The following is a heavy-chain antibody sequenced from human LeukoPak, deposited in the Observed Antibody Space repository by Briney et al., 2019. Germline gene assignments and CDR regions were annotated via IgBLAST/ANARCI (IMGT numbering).Heavy chain of an antibody. D-gene: IGHD6-19*01. Sequence: GESLKISCKGSGYRFTNYWISWVRQMHGKGLEWMGIINPADGYTRYSPSFQGQVTISTDTSIFTAYLQWTSLKASDTAIYYCAIPHDTGGGASGSGWSYFDFWGQGTLITVSS. V-gene: IGHV5-51*01. CDR1: GYRFTNYW. CDR2: INPADGYT. CDR3: AIPHDTGGGASGSGWSYFDF. J-gene: IGHJ4*02.